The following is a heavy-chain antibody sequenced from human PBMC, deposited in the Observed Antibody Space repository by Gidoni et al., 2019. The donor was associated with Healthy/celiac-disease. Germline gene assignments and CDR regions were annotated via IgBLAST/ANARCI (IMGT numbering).Heavy chain of an antibody. V-gene: IGHV5-10-1*03. Sequence: EVQLVQSGAEVKKPGESLRISCKGSGYSFTTYWISWVRQMPGNGLEWMGRLDPSDSYTTYIPSFQGHVTISADKSIRTAYLQWSSLKASDTAMYYCARPREMATINAFDIWGQGTMVTVSS. J-gene: IGHJ3*02. D-gene: IGHD5-12*01. CDR3: ARPREMATINAFDI. CDR1: GYSFTTYW. CDR2: LDPSDSYT.